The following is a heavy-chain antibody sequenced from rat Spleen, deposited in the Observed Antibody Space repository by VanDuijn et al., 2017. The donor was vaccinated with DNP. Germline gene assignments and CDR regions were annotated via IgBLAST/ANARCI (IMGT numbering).Heavy chain of an antibody. D-gene: IGHD1-1*01. J-gene: IGHJ1*01. CDR2: ISPSGANI. Sequence: EVQLVESGGDLVQPGRSLKLSCVASGFTFNNYWMTWIRQVPGKGLEWVASISPSGANIYYRDSVRGRFTISRDDAQSTLYLQMDSLRSEDAATYYCTTRGVGPRYSWHFDFWGPGTVVTVS. V-gene: IGHV5-31*01. CDR3: TTRGVGPRYSWHFDF. CDR1: GFTFNNYW.